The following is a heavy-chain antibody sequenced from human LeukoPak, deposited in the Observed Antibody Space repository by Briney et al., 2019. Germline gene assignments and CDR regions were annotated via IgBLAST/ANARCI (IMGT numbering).Heavy chain of an antibody. D-gene: IGHD3-3*01. Sequence: SETLSLTCTVSGGSISRSSYYWGWIRQPPGKGLEWIGSIYYSGSTYYNPSLKSRVTISVDTSKNQFSLKLSSVTAADTAVYYCAMFSYDFWSGYPFGPWGQGTLVTVSS. V-gene: IGHV4-39*01. J-gene: IGHJ5*02. CDR2: IYYSGST. CDR1: GGSISRSSYY. CDR3: AMFSYDFWSGYPFGP.